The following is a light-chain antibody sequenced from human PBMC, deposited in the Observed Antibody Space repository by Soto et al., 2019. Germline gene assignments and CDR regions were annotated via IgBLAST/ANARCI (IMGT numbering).Light chain of an antibody. CDR1: QSGSSN. J-gene: IGKJ2*01. CDR3: HQYDDGPYT. V-gene: IGKV3-15*01. CDR2: GAS. Sequence: EIVMTQSPATLSLSPGERATLSCRASQSGSSNVAWYQQIPGQTPRLLIYGASTRATGIPVRFSGSGSGTEFTLTISSLQSEDFAVYYCHQYDDGPYTFGQGTKVEI.